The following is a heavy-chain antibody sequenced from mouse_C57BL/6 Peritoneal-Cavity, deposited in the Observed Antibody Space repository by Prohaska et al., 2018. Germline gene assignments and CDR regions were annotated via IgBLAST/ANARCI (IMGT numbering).Heavy chain of an antibody. CDR2: IDPETGGT. CDR3: TRRTLNWDDY. J-gene: IGHJ2*01. CDR1: GYTFTDYE. D-gene: IGHD4-1*01. V-gene: IGHV1-15*01. Sequence: QVQLQQSGAELVRPGASVTLSCKASGYTFTDYEMHWVKQTPVHGLEWIGAIDPETGGTVYNQKFKGKAILTEDKASSTAYMELRSLTSEDSAVYYCTRRTLNWDDYWGQGTTLTVSS.